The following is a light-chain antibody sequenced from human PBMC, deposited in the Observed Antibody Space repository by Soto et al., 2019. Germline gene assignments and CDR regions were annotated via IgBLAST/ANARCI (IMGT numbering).Light chain of an antibody. CDR1: QSISSY. J-gene: IGKJ1*01. CDR2: AAS. CDR3: QQSYSTPPWT. Sequence: DIQMTQSPSSLSASVGDRVTITCLASQSISSYLNWYQQKPGKAPKLLIYAASSLQSGVPSRFSGSGSGTDFTLTISSLQPEDFATYYCQQSYSTPPWTFGQGTKV. V-gene: IGKV1-39*01.